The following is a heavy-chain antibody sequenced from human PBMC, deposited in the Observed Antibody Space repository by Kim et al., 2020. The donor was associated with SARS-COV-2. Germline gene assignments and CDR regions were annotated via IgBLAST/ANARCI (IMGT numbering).Heavy chain of an antibody. D-gene: IGHD3-16*01. CDR1: GGSIISDY. V-gene: IGHV4-59*13. Sequence: SETLSLTCTVSGGSIISDYWTWLRQPPGRTLEWIGYFYHSGGTNFNPSFDSRVTISLDTSKNQFSLRLDSVTTADTAVYYCTRGAGVLGPITDWGRGTLVTVSS. CDR3: TRGAGVLGPITD. J-gene: IGHJ4*02. CDR2: FYHSGGT.